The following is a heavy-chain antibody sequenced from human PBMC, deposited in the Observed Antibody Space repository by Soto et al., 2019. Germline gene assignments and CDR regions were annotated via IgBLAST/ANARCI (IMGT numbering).Heavy chain of an antibody. D-gene: IGHD2-21*02. V-gene: IGHV1-69*01. CDR3: AVGDPSDY. Sequence: QVQLVQSGSEVQKPGSSVKVSCKASGDTFSSYAISWVRQAPGQGLEWMGGMIPFFGSPKFAQKFQGRLTITADESTSTAYMQLSSLRSEDTAVYYCAVGDPSDYWGQGTLITVSS. CDR2: MIPFFGSP. CDR1: GDTFSSYA. J-gene: IGHJ4*02.